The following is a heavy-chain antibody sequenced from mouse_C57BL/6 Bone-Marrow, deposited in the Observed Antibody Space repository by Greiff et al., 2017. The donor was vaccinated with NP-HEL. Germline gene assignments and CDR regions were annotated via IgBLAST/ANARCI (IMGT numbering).Heavy chain of an antibody. CDR3: ARSGHYFYAMDY. Sequence: VQLQESGAELVKPGASVKISCKASGYAFSSYWMNWVKQRPGKGLEWIGQIYPGDGDTNYNGKFKGKATLTADKSSSTAYMQLSRLTSEDSAVYFCARSGHYFYAMDYWGQGTSVTVSS. J-gene: IGHJ4*01. V-gene: IGHV1-80*01. CDR2: IYPGDGDT. CDR1: GYAFSSYW. D-gene: IGHD3-3*01.